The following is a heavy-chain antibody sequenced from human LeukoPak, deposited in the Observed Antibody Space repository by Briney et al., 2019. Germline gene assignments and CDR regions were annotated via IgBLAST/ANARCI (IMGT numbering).Heavy chain of an antibody. CDR2: IYSGGST. CDR1: GFTVSSNY. CDR3: ASIGYCSSTSCRNWFDP. J-gene: IGHJ5*02. V-gene: IGHV3-66*01. Sequence: TGGSLRLSCAASGFTVSSNYMSWVRQAPGKGLEWVSVIYSGGSTYYADSVKGRFTISRDNSKNTLYLQMNSLRAEDTAVYYCASIGYCSSTSCRNWFDPWGQGTLVTVSS. D-gene: IGHD2-2*01.